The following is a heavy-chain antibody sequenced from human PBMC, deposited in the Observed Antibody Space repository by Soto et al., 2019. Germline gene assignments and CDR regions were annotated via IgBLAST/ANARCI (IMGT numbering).Heavy chain of an antibody. CDR3: ARDKGQLVPADGY. Sequence: LRLSCAASGFIFSDYYMSWIRQAPGKGLEWVSYITSSGSSIYYADSVKGRFTISRDNAKNSLYLQMNSLRAEDTAVYYCARDKGQLVPADGYWGQGTLVTVSS. V-gene: IGHV3-11*01. J-gene: IGHJ4*02. D-gene: IGHD6-6*01. CDR2: ITSSGSSI. CDR1: GFIFSDYY.